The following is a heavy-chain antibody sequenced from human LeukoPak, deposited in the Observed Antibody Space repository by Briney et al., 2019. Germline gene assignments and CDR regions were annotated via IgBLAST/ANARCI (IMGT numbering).Heavy chain of an antibody. V-gene: IGHV3-20*04. J-gene: IGHJ3*02. CDR1: GLTFSSHW. Sequence: GGSLRLSCAASGLTFSSHWMHWVRQAPGKGLEWVSGINWNGGSTGYADSVKGRFTISRDNAKNSLYLQMNSLRAEDTALYYCARGTPMYDSSGYYYHAFDIWGQGTMVTVSS. CDR3: ARGTPMYDSSGYYYHAFDI. CDR2: INWNGGST. D-gene: IGHD3-22*01.